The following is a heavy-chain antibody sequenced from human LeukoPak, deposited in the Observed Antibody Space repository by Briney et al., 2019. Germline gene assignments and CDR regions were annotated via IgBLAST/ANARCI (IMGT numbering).Heavy chain of an antibody. J-gene: IGHJ3*02. D-gene: IGHD3-3*01. CDR3: ATHRGYDFWSGNAFDI. CDR1: GYTLTELS. Sequence: ASVKVSCKVSGYTLTELSMHWVRQAPGKGLEWMGGFDPEDGETIYAQKFQGRVTMTEDTSTDTAYMELSSLRSEDTAVYYCATHRGYDFWSGNAFDIWGQGTMVTLSS. CDR2: FDPEDGET. V-gene: IGHV1-24*01.